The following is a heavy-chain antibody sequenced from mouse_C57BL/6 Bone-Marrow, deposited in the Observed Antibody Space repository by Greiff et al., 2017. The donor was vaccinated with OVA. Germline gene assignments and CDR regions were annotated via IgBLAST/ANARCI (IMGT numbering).Heavy chain of an antibody. Sequence: VQLQQSGAELVRPGASVKLSCTASGFNIKDCYMHWVKQRPEQGLEWIGRIDPEDGDTEYAPKFQGKATMTADTSSNTSYLQLSILTSEDTAVYYCTPYYYGSSPLYYAMDYWGQGTSVTVSS. CDR2: IDPEDGDT. CDR1: GFNIKDCY. CDR3: TPYYYGSSPLYYAMDY. D-gene: IGHD1-1*01. J-gene: IGHJ4*01. V-gene: IGHV14-1*01.